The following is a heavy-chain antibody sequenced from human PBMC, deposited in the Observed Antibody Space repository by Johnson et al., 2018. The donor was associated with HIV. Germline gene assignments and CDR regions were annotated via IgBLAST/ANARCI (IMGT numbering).Heavy chain of an antibody. CDR3: EKETVGQEMVIGTDAFDI. J-gene: IGHJ3*02. Sequence: VQLVESGGGLVQPGRSLRLSCAASRFTFEGYAMHWVRQVPGKGLEWVSGINWNGGSTGYADSVKGRFTISRDNSKNTLYLQMNSLRADDTAVYYCEKETVGQEMVIGTDAFDIWGQGTMVTVSS. CDR1: RFTFEGYA. CDR2: INWNGGST. D-gene: IGHD2-21*01. V-gene: IGHV3-9*01.